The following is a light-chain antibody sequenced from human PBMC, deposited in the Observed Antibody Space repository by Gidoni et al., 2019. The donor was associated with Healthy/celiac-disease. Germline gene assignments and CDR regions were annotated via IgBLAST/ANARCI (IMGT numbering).Light chain of an antibody. CDR2: GAS. V-gene: IGKV3-15*01. CDR3: QQYNNWPPLT. J-gene: IGKJ4*01. CDR1: QSVSSN. Sequence: EIVMTKSPATLSVSPGERAPLSCRASQSVSSNLAWYQQTPGQAPRLLIYGASTRATGIPARFSGSGSGTEFTLTISSLQSEDFAVYYCQQYNNWPPLTFGGGTKVEIK.